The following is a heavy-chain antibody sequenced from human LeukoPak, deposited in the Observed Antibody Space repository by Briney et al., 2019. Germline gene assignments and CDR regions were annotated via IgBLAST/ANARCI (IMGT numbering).Heavy chain of an antibody. CDR3: AIGRDSYGIDY. CDR1: GYTFTSYY. CDR2: INPSGGSR. V-gene: IGHV1-46*01. Sequence: ASVKVSCKASGYTFTSYYIHWVRQAPGQGLEWMGIINPSGGSRSYAQKFQGRVAMTRDTSTSTVYMELSSLRSEDTAVYYCAIGRDSYGIDYWGQGTLVTVSS. D-gene: IGHD5-18*01. J-gene: IGHJ4*02.